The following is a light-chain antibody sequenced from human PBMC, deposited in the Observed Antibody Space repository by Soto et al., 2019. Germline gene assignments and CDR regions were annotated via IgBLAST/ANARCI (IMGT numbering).Light chain of an antibody. CDR2: LGS. CDR1: QSLLHSNGYNY. Sequence: DIAMTQSPLSLPVTPGEPASISCRSSQSLLHSNGYNYLDWYLQKPGQAPQLLIYLGSNRASGVPDRFSGSGSGTDFTLKISRVEAEDVGVYYCMQALQTPRTFGQGPKVEFK. V-gene: IGKV2-28*01. CDR3: MQALQTPRT. J-gene: IGKJ1*01.